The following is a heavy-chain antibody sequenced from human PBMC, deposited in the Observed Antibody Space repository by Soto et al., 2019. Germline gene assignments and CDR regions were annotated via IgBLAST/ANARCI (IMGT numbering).Heavy chain of an antibody. J-gene: IGHJ6*03. CDR2: IWYDGSNK. CDR1: GFTFSSYG. V-gene: IGHV3-33*01. D-gene: IGHD3-10*01. CDR3: ARDRDGYYYYMDV. Sequence: QVQLVESGGGVVQPGRSLRLSCAASGFTFSSYGMHWVSQAPGKGLEWVAVIWYDGSNKYYADSVKGRFTISRDNSKNTLYLQMNSLRAEDTAVYYCARDRDGYYYYMDVWGKGTTVTVSS.